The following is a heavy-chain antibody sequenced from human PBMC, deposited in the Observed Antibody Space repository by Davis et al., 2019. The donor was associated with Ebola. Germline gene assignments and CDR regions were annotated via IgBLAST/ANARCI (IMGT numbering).Heavy chain of an antibody. D-gene: IGHD4-17*01. V-gene: IGHV4-34*01. Sequence: ETLSLTCTVSGGSISGYYWSWIRQPPGKGLEWIGEIYHSGSTNYNPSLKSRVTISVDKSKNQFSLKLSSVTAADTAVYYCATTTVTKHYYYYYGMDVWGQGTTVTVSS. CDR2: IYHSGST. J-gene: IGHJ6*02. CDR3: ATTTVTKHYYYYYGMDV. CDR1: GGSISGYY.